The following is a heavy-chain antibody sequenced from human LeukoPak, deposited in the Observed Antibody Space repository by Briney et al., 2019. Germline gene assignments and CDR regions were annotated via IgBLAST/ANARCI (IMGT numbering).Heavy chain of an antibody. V-gene: IGHV3-21*05. CDR2: ISSSSNYI. CDR3: ARDRGTDY. Sequence: GGSLRLSCAASGFTFSSYSMNWVRQAPGKGLEWVSYISSSSNYIYYADSVKGRFTISRDNAKNSLYLQMNSLRAEDTAVYYCARDRGTDYWGQGTLVTVSS. J-gene: IGHJ4*02. CDR1: GFTFSSYS.